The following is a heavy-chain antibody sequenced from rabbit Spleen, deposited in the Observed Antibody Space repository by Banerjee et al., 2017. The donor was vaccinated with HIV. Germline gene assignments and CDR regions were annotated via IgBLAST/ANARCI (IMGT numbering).Heavy chain of an antibody. V-gene: IGHV1S7*01. J-gene: IGHJ3*01. Sequence: QSLEESGGGLVQPGGSLKLSCTASGFTLSSYYMNWVRQAPGKGLEWIGYIDPVFGITYYANWVNGRFSISRENAQNTVFLQMTSLTAADTATYFCARDLTDAIGWNFGWWGQGTLVTVS. D-gene: IGHD4-1*01. CDR3: ARDLTDAIGWNFGW. CDR2: IDPVFGIT. CDR1: GFTLSSYY.